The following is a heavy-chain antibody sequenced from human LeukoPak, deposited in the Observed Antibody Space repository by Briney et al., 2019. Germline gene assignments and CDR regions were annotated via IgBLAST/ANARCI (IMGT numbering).Heavy chain of an antibody. J-gene: IGHJ4*02. D-gene: IGHD4-17*01. CDR3: ARDRHPTDY. CDR2: INHSGST. Sequence: SETLSLTCAVYGGSFSGYYWSWIRQPPGKGLEWIGEINHSGSTNYNPSLKSRVTISVDTSKNQFSLKLSSVTAADTAVYYCARDRHPTDYWGQGTLVTVSS. CDR1: GGSFSGYY. V-gene: IGHV4-34*01.